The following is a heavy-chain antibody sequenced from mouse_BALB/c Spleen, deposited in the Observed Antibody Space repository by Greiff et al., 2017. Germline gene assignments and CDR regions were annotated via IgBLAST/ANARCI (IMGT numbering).Heavy chain of an antibody. V-gene: IGHV1-87*01. CDR2: IYPGDGDT. J-gene: IGHJ4*01. CDR3: AREEGYYYAMDY. D-gene: IGHD2-2*01. Sequence: QVQLKQSGAELARPGASVKLSCKASGYTFTSYWMQWVKQRPGQGLEWIGAIYPGDGDTRYTQKFKGKATLTADKSSSTAYMQLSSLASEDSAVYYCAREEGYYYAMDYWGQGTSVTVSS. CDR1: GYTFTSYW.